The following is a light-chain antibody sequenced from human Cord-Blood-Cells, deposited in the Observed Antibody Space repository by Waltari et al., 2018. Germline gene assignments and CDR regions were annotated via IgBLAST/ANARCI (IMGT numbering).Light chain of an antibody. J-gene: IGLJ1*01. Sequence: QSALTQPASVSGSPGQSITISCTGPSRDVGSYNLVSCYQQNPGKAPKLMIYEVSKRPSGVSNRFSGSKSGNTASLTISGLQAEDEADYYCCSYAGSSTYVFGTGTKVTVL. CDR2: EVS. CDR3: CSYAGSSTYV. V-gene: IGLV2-23*02. CDR1: SRDVGSYNL.